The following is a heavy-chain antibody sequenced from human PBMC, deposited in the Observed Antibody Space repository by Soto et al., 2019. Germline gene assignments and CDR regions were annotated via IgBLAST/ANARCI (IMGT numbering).Heavy chain of an antibody. CDR1: GFTFSSYA. CDR3: AKVIVVVPAAMWGGVDY. J-gene: IGHJ4*02. CDR2: ISGSGGST. V-gene: IGHV3-23*01. D-gene: IGHD2-2*01. Sequence: GGSLRLSCAASGFTFSSYAMSWVRQAPGKGLEWVSAISGSGGSTYYADSVKGRFTISRDNSKNTLYLQMNSLRAEDTAVYYCAKVIVVVPAAMWGGVDYWGQGTLVTVSS.